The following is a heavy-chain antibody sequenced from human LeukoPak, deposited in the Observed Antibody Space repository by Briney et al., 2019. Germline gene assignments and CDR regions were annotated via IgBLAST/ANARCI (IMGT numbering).Heavy chain of an antibody. D-gene: IGHD3-22*01. Sequence: PGGSLRLSWAASGFTFSSYAMHWVRQAPGKGLEWVAVISYDGSNKYYADSVKGRFTISRDNSKDTLYLQMNSLRAEDTAVYYCARSFNYYDSSGLRAFDIWGQGTMVTVSS. CDR1: GFTFSSYA. J-gene: IGHJ3*02. CDR2: ISYDGSNK. V-gene: IGHV3-30-3*01. CDR3: ARSFNYYDSSGLRAFDI.